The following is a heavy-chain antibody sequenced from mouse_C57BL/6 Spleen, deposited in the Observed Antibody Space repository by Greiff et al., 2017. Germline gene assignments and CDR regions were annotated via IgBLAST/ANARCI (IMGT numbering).Heavy chain of an antibody. CDR1: GFNIKDYY. V-gene: IGHV14-2*01. CDR3: SRDGYDALYYAMDY. D-gene: IGHD2-2*01. Sequence: VQLQQSGAELVKPGASVKLSCTASGFNIKDYYMHWVKQRTEKGLEWIGRIDPEDGETKYAPKFKGKATITEDTSSNTAYLQLSSLTSEDTAVYSCSRDGYDALYYAMDYWGQGTSVTVSS. CDR2: IDPEDGET. J-gene: IGHJ4*01.